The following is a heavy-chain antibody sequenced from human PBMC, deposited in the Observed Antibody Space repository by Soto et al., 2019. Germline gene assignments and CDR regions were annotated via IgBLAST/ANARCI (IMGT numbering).Heavy chain of an antibody. D-gene: IGHD1-1*01. CDR1: GFTFSSYA. Sequence: EVQVLESGGDLIQPGGSLRVSCAASGFTFSSYAMSWVRQSPGKGLEWVSSISGSGVKTYYADSVRGRFTISRDNSKNTLYLQMNSLRAEDTAVYFCAKDTTPYDINGGPIDHWGQGTLVTVSS. CDR3: AKDTTPYDINGGPIDH. J-gene: IGHJ4*02. V-gene: IGHV3-23*01. CDR2: ISGSGVKT.